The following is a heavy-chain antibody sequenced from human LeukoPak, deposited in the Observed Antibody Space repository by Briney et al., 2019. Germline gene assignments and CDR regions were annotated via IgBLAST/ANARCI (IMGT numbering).Heavy chain of an antibody. CDR3: ARGYPTAYREYYFDY. V-gene: IGHV1-69*13. CDR2: IIPIFGTA. J-gene: IGHJ4*02. D-gene: IGHD2-21*02. Sequence: ASVKVSCKASGGTFSSYAISWVRQAPAQGLEWMGGIIPIFGTANYAQKFQGRVTITADESTSTAYMELSSLRSEDTAVYYCARGYPTAYREYYFDYWGQGTLVTVSS. CDR1: GGTFSSYA.